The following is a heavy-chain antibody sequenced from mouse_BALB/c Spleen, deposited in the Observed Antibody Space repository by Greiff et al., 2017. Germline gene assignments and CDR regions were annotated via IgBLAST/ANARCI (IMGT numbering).Heavy chain of an antibody. J-gene: IGHJ4*01. CDR1: GFSLTSYG. V-gene: IGHV2-9*02. Sequence: VMLVESGPGLVAPSQSLSITCTVSGFSLTSYGVHWVRQPPGKGLEWLGVIWAGGSTNYNSALMSRLSISKDNSKSQVFLKMNSLQTDDTAMYYCAREWRSDYYGSRYYAMDYWGQGTSVTVSS. CDR2: IWAGGST. CDR3: AREWRSDYYGSRYYAMDY. D-gene: IGHD1-1*01.